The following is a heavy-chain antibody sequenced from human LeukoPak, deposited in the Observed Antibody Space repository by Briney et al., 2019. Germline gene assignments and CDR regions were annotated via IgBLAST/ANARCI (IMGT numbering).Heavy chain of an antibody. CDR3: ATNVDTVMVSAFDI. Sequence: GESLKTSCKGSGYSFTSYWNGWVRQMPGKGLEWMGIIYPGDSDTRYSPSFQGQVTISADKSISTAYLQWSSLKASDTAMYYCATNVDTVMVSAFDIWGQGTMVTVSS. V-gene: IGHV5-51*01. D-gene: IGHD5-18*01. CDR2: IYPGDSDT. J-gene: IGHJ3*02. CDR1: GYSFTSYW.